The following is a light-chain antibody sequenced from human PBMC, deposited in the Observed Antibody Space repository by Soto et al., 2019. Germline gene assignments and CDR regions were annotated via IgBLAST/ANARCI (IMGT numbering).Light chain of an antibody. CDR2: GPS. J-gene: IGKJ1*01. CDR3: QRRSNWPPWT. Sequence: EIVLTQSPAPMSLSPVEIVLLFYRASQSVSYNLAWYQQKPGQAPRLLIYGPSTRATGIPARFSGSGSGTDFTLTISSLEPEDFAVYYCQRRSNWPPWTFGQGTKVDIK. V-gene: IGKV3-11*01. CDR1: QSVSYN.